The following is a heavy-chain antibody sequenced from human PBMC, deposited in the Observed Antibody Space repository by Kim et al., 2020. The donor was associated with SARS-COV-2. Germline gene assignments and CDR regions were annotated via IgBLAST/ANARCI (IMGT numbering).Heavy chain of an antibody. CDR2: INYRRTT. Sequence: SETLSLTCSVSGGSISTRTYSWGWIRQPPGKRLEWISNINYRRTTYFNLSLKSPVAMSVDTSKTQFSLKLNSVTAPYTAIYYCARLSLVSSSDDSWC. CDR1: GGSISTRTYS. V-gene: IGHV4-39*01. J-gene: IGHJ5*01. D-gene: IGHD2-8*02. CDR3: ARLSLVSSSDDS.